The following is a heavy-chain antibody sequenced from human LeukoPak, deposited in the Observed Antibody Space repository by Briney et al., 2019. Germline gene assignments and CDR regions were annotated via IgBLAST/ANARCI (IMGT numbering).Heavy chain of an antibody. Sequence: PEGSLRLSCAASGITLSNYAVSWVRQAPGKGLEWVSVISSTGVSIYYADSVKGRFTLSRDNSKNTVYLQTNSLRAEDTAVYYCAKSDLDSFDAFNVWGRGTMVTVSS. CDR3: AKSDLDSFDAFNV. D-gene: IGHD3-9*01. CDR2: ISSTGVSI. J-gene: IGHJ3*01. V-gene: IGHV3-23*01. CDR1: GITLSNYA.